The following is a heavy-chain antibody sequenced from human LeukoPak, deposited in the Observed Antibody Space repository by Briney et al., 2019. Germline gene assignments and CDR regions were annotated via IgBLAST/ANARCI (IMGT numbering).Heavy chain of an antibody. CDR3: ARDGNNWKPHAFDI. D-gene: IGHD1-1*01. J-gene: IGHJ3*02. Sequence: SETLSLTCAVYGGSFSGYYWSWIRQPPGKGLEWIGYIYYSGSTNYNPSLKSRVTISVDTSKNQFSLKLSSVTAADTAVYYCARDGNNWKPHAFDIWGQGTMVTVSS. CDR2: IYYSGST. V-gene: IGHV4-59*01. CDR1: GGSFSGYY.